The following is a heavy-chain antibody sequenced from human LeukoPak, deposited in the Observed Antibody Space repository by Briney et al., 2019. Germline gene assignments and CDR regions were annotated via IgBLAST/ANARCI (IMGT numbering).Heavy chain of an antibody. CDR1: GFTFSSYG. D-gene: IGHD6-19*01. Sequence: PGRSLRLSCAASGFTFSSYGMHWVRQAPGKGLEWVAVIWYDGSNKYYADSVKGRFTISRDNSKNTLYLQMNSLRAEDTAVYYCARSRDSSGRFLDYWGQGTLVTVSS. V-gene: IGHV3-33*01. J-gene: IGHJ4*02. CDR2: IWYDGSNK. CDR3: ARSRDSSGRFLDY.